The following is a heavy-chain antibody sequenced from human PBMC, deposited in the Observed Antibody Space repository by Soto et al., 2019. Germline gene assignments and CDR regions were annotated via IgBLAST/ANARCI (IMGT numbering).Heavy chain of an antibody. D-gene: IGHD6-25*01. V-gene: IGHV4-30-4*08. CDR2: LYYTGGT. Sequence: QVQLQESGPGLVEPSQTLSLTCTVSGGSIGSTDSYWSWIRRPPGKGLEWIGYLYYTGGTFYNPSLKPPLTISLDTSSNQFSLTLTSVTATDTGIYYCARGGSGWAEYFQHWGQGTLVAVSS. CDR3: ARGGSGWAEYFQH. J-gene: IGHJ1*01. CDR1: GGSIGSTDSY.